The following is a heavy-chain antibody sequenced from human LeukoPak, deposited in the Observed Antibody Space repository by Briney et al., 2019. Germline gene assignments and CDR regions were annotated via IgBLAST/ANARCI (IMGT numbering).Heavy chain of an antibody. Sequence: ASVKVSCKVSGDTFTGYYMRWVRQAPGQGLEWVGRINPNSGDTNYAQKSQGRVTMTRDTSTITAYMELSRLRSDDTAVYYCARDWQWPEGDYWGQGTLVTVSS. V-gene: IGHV1-2*06. CDR1: GDTFTGYY. D-gene: IGHD6-19*01. J-gene: IGHJ4*02. CDR3: ARDWQWPEGDY. CDR2: INPNSGDT.